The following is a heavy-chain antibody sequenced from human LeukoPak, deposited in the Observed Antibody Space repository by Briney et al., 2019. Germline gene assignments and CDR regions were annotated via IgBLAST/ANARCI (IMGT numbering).Heavy chain of an antibody. CDR3: AREVPPPAFDI. Sequence: SETLSLTFTVPGGSISSGDYYWSWIRQPPGNGLDRIGYIYYSGSTYYYPSLKSRVTISVDTSKTQFSLKLSSVTAADTAVYYCAREVPPPAFDIWGQGTMVTVSS. V-gene: IGHV4-30-4*08. CDR1: GGSISSGDYY. CDR2: IYYSGST. J-gene: IGHJ3*02.